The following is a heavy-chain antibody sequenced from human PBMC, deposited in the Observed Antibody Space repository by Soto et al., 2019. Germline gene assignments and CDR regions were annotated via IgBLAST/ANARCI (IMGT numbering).Heavy chain of an antibody. V-gene: IGHV1-3*01. D-gene: IGHD6-13*01. CDR2: INAGNGNT. CDR1: GYTFTSYA. Sequence: QVQLVQSGAEVKKPGASVKVSCKASGYTFTSYAMHWVRQAPGQRLEWMGWINAGNGNTKYSQKFQGRVTITRDTSASTAYMELSSLRSEDTAVYYCARDRDDSSSWYASDYYYYMDVWGKGTTVTVSS. CDR3: ARDRDDSSSWYASDYYYYMDV. J-gene: IGHJ6*03.